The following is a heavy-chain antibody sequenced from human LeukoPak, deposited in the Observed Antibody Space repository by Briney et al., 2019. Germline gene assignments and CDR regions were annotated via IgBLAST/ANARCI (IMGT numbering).Heavy chain of an antibody. CDR2: VNLQGST. Sequence: SGTLSLTCGVSGGSISNTNWWTWVRQPPGKGLEWIGEVNLQGSTNYNPSLKSRVAISVDKSENHISLKLTSVTAADTAVYYCARDLWREEVATMVDPWGQGTLVTVSS. V-gene: IGHV4-4*02. CDR3: ARDLWREEVATMVDP. D-gene: IGHD5-24*01. J-gene: IGHJ5*02. CDR1: GGSISNTNW.